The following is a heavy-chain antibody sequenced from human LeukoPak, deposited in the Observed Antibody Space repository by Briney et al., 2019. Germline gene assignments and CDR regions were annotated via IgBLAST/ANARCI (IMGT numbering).Heavy chain of an antibody. CDR1: GGSISSSSYY. Sequence: SETLSLTCTVSGGSISSSSYYWGWIRQPPGKGLEWIGTIYYSGSTYYNPSLKSRVTISVDTSKNQFSLKLSSVTAADTAIYYCTREYGFMTTVFHAFDIWGQGTMVTVSS. J-gene: IGHJ3*02. CDR2: IYYSGST. D-gene: IGHD4-17*01. V-gene: IGHV4-39*07. CDR3: TREYGFMTTVFHAFDI.